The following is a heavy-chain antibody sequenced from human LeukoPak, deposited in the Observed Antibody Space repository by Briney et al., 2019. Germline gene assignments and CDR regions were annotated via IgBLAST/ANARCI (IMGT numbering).Heavy chain of an antibody. CDR2: INHSGST. D-gene: IGHD1-20*01. V-gene: IGHV4-34*01. CDR1: GGSFSGHY. CDR3: ARVDLTVDAFDI. J-gene: IGHJ3*02. Sequence: TSETLSLTCAVYGGSFSGHYWSWIRQPPGKGLEWIGEINHSGSTNYNPSLKSRVTISLDTSKNQFSLKLSSVTAADTAVHFCARVDLTVDAFDIWGQGTMVTVFS.